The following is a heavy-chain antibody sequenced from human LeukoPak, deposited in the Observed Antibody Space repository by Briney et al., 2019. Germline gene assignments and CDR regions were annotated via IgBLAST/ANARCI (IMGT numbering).Heavy chain of an antibody. Sequence: SETLSLTCTVSGVSITSYYWSWIRQPAGKGLEWIGRIHTSGSTNYNPSLKSRVTMLVDTSKNQFSLKLSSVTAADTAVYYCARAGYYYGGSGYYCFDYWGQGTLVTVSS. CDR2: IHTSGST. D-gene: IGHD3-22*01. V-gene: IGHV4-4*07. CDR3: ARAGYYYGGSGYYCFDY. CDR1: GVSITSYY. J-gene: IGHJ4*02.